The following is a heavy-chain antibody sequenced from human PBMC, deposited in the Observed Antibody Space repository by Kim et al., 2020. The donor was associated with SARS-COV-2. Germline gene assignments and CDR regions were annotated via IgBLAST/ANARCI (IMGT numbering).Heavy chain of an antibody. D-gene: IGHD2-21*02. J-gene: IGHJ4*02. V-gene: IGHV3-21*01. CDR3: ARDRGNCGGDCYYFDY. Sequence: GTGRCTICRDNAEKSLYLQMNRLRAEDTAVYYCARDRGNCGGDCYYFDYWGQGTLVTVSS.